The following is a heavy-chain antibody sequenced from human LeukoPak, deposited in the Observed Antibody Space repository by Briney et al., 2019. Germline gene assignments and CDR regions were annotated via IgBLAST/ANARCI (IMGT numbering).Heavy chain of an antibody. V-gene: IGHV4-39*07. CDR2: IYYSGST. CDR1: GGSISSSSYY. D-gene: IGHD3-10*01. CDR3: ARHYNGPLYFWSNWFDP. Sequence: PSETLSLTCTVSGGSISSSSYYWGWIRQPPGKGLEWIGSIYYSGSTYYNPSLKSRVTISVDTSKNQFSLKLSSVTAADTAVYYCARHYNGPLYFWSNWFDPWGQGTLVTVSS. J-gene: IGHJ5*02.